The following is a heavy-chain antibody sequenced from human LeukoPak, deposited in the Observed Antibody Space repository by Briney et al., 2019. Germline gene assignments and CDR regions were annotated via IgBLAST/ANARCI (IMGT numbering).Heavy chain of an antibody. CDR3: AREDSSSWTVFDY. CDR1: GGTFSSYA. D-gene: IGHD6-13*01. Sequence: AVKVSCKASGGTFSSYAISWVRQAPGQGLEWMGGIIPIFGTANYAQKFQGRVTITADESTSTAYMELSSLRSEDTAVYYCAREDSSSWTVFDYWGQGTLVTVSS. CDR2: IIPIFGTA. V-gene: IGHV1-69*13. J-gene: IGHJ4*02.